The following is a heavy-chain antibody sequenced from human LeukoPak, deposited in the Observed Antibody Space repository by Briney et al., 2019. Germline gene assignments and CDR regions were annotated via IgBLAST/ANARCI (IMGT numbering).Heavy chain of an antibody. CDR3: ATLTTPGWFNP. CDR1: GGSISSTSYY. D-gene: IGHD1-1*01. V-gene: IGHV4-39*07. Sequence: SQTLSLTCTVSGGSISSTSYYWGWIRQPPGKGLEWIGNIYYSGSTYYNPSLKSRVTISVDTSKNQFSLKLSSVTAADTAVYYCATLTTPGWFNPWGQGTLVTVSS. CDR2: IYYSGST. J-gene: IGHJ5*02.